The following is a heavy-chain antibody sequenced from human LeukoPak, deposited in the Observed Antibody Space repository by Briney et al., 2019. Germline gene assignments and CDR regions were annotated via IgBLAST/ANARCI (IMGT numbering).Heavy chain of an antibody. J-gene: IGHJ6*02. V-gene: IGHV5-51*01. Sequence: GESLKISCKGSGYSFTGYWIGWVRQMPGKGLEWMGIIYPGDSDTRYGPSFQGQVTISADKSISTAYLQWSSLKASDTAMYYCATNTRDYDILTGYLCSFGRLCGGLNKTSDYYYYYGMDVWGQGTTVTVSS. D-gene: IGHD3-9*01. CDR2: IYPGDSDT. CDR3: ATNTRDYDILTGYLCSFGRLCGGLNKTSDYYYYYGMDV. CDR1: GYSFTGYW.